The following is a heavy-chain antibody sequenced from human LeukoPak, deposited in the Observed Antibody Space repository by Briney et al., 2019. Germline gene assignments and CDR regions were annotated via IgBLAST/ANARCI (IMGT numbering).Heavy chain of an antibody. CDR1: GYAFTAYY. J-gene: IGHJ4*02. Sequence: ASVKVSCKASGYAFTAYYMHWVRQAPGQGLEWMGWINPNSGGTNYAQNFQDRVTMTGDTSISTAYMELSRLRSDDTAVYYCARKAHYDTAGYHLDYWGQETLVTVSS. V-gene: IGHV1-2*02. D-gene: IGHD3-22*01. CDR3: ARKAHYDTAGYHLDY. CDR2: INPNSGGT.